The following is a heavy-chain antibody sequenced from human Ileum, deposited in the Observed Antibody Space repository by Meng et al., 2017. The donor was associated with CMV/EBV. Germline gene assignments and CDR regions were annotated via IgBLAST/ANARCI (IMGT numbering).Heavy chain of an antibody. Sequence: SCAAAGFTFSNTWMSWVRQAPGKGLEWVASLKPDGSEIYYVDSVKGRFTVSRDNAKNSLFLQMDSLRAGDTAVYYCSSHNHFDYWGQGTLVTVSS. CDR3: SSHNHFDY. J-gene: IGHJ4*02. CDR1: GFTFSNTW. D-gene: IGHD1-14*01. CDR2: LKPDGSEI. V-gene: IGHV3-7*01.